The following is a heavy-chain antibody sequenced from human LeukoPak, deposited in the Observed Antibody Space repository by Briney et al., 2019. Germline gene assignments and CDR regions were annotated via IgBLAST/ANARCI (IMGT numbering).Heavy chain of an antibody. CDR2: IIPIFGTA. CDR3: ARDQQTGSAAGPFDY. D-gene: IGHD6-13*01. Sequence: SVEVSCKASGGTFSSYAISWVRQAPGQGLEWMGGIIPIFGTANYAQKFQGRVTITADESTSTAYMELSSLRSEDTAVYYCARDQQTGSAAGPFDYWGQGTLVTVSS. V-gene: IGHV1-69*13. CDR1: GGTFSSYA. J-gene: IGHJ4*02.